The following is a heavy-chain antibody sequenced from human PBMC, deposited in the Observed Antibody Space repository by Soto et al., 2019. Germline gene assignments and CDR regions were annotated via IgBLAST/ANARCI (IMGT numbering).Heavy chain of an antibody. CDR2: ISGSGGST. CDR3: AKNPSYDVMRGSISGTDV. CDR1: LGHVISSA. J-gene: IGHJ6*04. V-gene: IGHV3-23*01. Sequence: SQRSSGEGCLGHVISSASCPVRQTPGKGLEWVSAISGSGGSTYYADSVKGRFTISRDNSKNTLYLQMNSLRAEDTAVYYCAKNPSYDVMRGSISGTDVWLNGTTDPV. D-gene: IGHD3-9*01.